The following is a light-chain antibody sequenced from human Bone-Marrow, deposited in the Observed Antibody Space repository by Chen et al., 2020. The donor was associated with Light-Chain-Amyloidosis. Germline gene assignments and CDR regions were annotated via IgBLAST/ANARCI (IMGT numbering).Light chain of an antibody. Sequence: SYELTQPPSVSVSPGQTARITCSGDDLPTKYAYWYQQKPGQAPVLVIHRDTERPSGISERFSGSSSGTTATLTISGVQAEDDADYHCQSAASRGTYEVIFGGGTKLTVL. CDR3: QSAASRGTYEVI. CDR1: DLPTKY. V-gene: IGLV3-25*03. CDR2: RDT. J-gene: IGLJ2*01.